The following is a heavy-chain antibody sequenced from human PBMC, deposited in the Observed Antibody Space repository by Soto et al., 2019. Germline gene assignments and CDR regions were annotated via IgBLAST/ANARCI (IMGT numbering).Heavy chain of an antibody. CDR3: ASSPSSGY. V-gene: IGHV3-66*01. CDR2: IYSGGST. CDR1: GFTVSNNY. D-gene: IGHD6-19*01. Sequence: EVQLVESGGALVQPGGSLRLSCAASGFTVSNNYMSWVRQAPGKGLEGVSVIYSGGSTYYADSVKGRFTISRDNSKNTLYLPMNSLRAEDTALYYCASSPSSGYWGQGTLVTVSS. J-gene: IGHJ4*02.